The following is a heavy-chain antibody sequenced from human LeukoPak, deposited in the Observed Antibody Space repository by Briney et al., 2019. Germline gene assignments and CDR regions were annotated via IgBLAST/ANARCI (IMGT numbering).Heavy chain of an antibody. CDR2: IYYSGST. CDR1: GGSISSYY. J-gene: IGHJ4*02. Sequence: SETLSLTCTVSGGSISSYYWSWIRQPPGKGLEWIGYIYYSGSTNYNPSLKSRVTISVDTSKNQFSLKLSSVTAADTAVYYCARTSVAGTKNFDYWGQGTLVTVSS. CDR3: ARTSVAGTKNFDY. D-gene: IGHD6-19*01. V-gene: IGHV4-59*12.